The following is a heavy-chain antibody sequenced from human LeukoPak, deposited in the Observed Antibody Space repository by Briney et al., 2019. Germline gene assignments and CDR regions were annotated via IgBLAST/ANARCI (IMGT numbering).Heavy chain of an antibody. D-gene: IGHD3-22*01. CDR3: ARATYYYDSSGYNNWFDP. V-gene: IGHV4-4*07. CDR2: IYTSGST. CDR1: RGSISSYY. Sequence: SSETLSLTCTVSRGSISSYYWSWIRQPAGKGLEWIGRIYTSGSTNYNPSLKSRVTMSVDTSKNQFSLKLSSVTAADTAVYYCARATYYYDSSGYNNWFDPWGQGTLVTVSS. J-gene: IGHJ5*02.